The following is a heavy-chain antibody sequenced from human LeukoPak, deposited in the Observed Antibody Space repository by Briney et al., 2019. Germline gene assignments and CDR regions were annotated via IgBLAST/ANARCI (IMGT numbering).Heavy chain of an antibody. V-gene: IGHV3-7*01. Sequence: GGSLRLSCAASGFTFNKYWMSWVRQAAGKGLEWVANIKDDGSAKEYVDSLKSRFTISRDNARNSVYPQINSLRAEDAAVYYCARDTDSGRFDYWGQGTLVTVSS. CDR2: IKDDGSAK. CDR1: GFTFNKYW. D-gene: IGHD6-19*01. CDR3: ARDTDSGRFDY. J-gene: IGHJ4*02.